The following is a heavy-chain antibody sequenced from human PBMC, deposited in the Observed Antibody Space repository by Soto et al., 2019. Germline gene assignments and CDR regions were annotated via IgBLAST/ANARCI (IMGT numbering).Heavy chain of an antibody. Sequence: EASVKVSCKASGGTFSSYAISWVRQAPGQGLEWMGGIIPIFGTANYAQKFQGRVTITADESTSTAYMELSSLRSEDTAVYYCARERLWFGELFRYYGMDVWGQGTTVTVSS. CDR2: IIPIFGTA. J-gene: IGHJ6*02. D-gene: IGHD3-10*01. V-gene: IGHV1-69*13. CDR1: GGTFSSYA. CDR3: ARERLWFGELFRYYGMDV.